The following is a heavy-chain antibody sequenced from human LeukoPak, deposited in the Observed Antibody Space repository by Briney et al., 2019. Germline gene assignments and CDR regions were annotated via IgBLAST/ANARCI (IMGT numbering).Heavy chain of an antibody. J-gene: IGHJ4*02. CDR1: RYTLTELS. V-gene: IGHV1-24*01. Sequence: GASVKVSCKVSRYTLTELSMHWVRQAPGKGLEWMGGFDPEDGETIYAQKFQGRVTMTEDTSTDTAYMELSSLRSEDTAVYYCATAPRIESSWYPSSPDYWGQGTLVTVSS. CDR2: FDPEDGET. D-gene: IGHD6-13*01. CDR3: ATAPRIESSWYPSSPDY.